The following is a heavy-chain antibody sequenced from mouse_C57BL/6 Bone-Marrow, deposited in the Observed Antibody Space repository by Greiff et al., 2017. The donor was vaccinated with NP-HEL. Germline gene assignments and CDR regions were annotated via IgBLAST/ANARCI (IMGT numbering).Heavy chain of an antibody. CDR1: GFSLTSYG. Sequence: QVQLQQSGPGLVQPSQSLSITCTVSGFSLTSYGVHWVRQSPGKGLEWLGVIWSGGSTDYTAAFISRLSISKDNSKSQVFFKMNSLQADDTAIYYCAAQLGREGFDYWGQGTTLTVSS. V-gene: IGHV2-2*01. D-gene: IGHD4-1*02. CDR3: AAQLGREGFDY. J-gene: IGHJ2*01. CDR2: IWSGGST.